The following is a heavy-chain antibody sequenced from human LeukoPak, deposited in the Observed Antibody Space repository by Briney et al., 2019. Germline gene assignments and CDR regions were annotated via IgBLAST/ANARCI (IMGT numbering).Heavy chain of an antibody. CDR2: INHSGNT. J-gene: IGHJ6*03. Sequence: SETLSLTCAVYGGSFNAYYWTWIRQTPGKGLEWIGEINHSGNTNYNPSLESRVTISADTSKNQFSLNLGSVTAADTAIYYCARGLRFIQGPGYYYMDVWGKGTTVTVSS. D-gene: IGHD3-16*02. CDR1: GGSFNAYY. CDR3: ARGLRFIQGPGYYYMDV. V-gene: IGHV4-34*01.